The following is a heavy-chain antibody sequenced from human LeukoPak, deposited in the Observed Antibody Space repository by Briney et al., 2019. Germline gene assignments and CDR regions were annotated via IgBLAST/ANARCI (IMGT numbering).Heavy chain of an antibody. CDR3: ARERGGQAGSYFPS. CDR1: GYNFINYD. CDR2: MRPSSGKT. J-gene: IGHJ4*02. Sequence: ASVKVSCKTSGYNFINYDISWVRQAPGQGLEWMGWMRPSSGKTGYAQKFQGRVTMTRNISISTAYMELSSLRFEDTAVYYRARERGGQAGSYFPSWGQGTLVTVSS. D-gene: IGHD1-26*01. V-gene: IGHV1-8*01.